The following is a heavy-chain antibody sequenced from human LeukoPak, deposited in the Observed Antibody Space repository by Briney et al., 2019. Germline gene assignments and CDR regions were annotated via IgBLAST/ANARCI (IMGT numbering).Heavy chain of an antibody. D-gene: IGHD1-26*01. CDR1: GSTFSSYG. CDR2: ISYDGSNK. CDR3: AKEGGSYYDRWDAFDI. V-gene: IGHV3-30*18. J-gene: IGHJ3*02. Sequence: PGGSLRLSCAASGSTFSSYGMHWVRQAPGKGLEWVAVISYDGSNKYYADSVKGRFTISRDNSKNTLYLQMNSLRAEDTAVYYCAKEGGSYYDRWDAFDIWGQGTMVTVSS.